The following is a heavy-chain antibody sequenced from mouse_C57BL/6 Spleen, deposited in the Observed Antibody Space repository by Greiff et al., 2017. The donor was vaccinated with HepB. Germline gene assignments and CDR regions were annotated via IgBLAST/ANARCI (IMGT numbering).Heavy chain of an antibody. CDR1: GYSITSGYY. V-gene: IGHV3-6*01. D-gene: IGHD1-1*01. Sequence: EVQRVESGPGLVKPSQSLSLTCSVTGYSITSGYYWNWIRQFPGNKLEWMGYISYDGSNNYNPSLKNRISITRDTSKNQFFLKLNSVTTEDTATYYCARDITSSYYGSSYFDYWGQGTTLTVSS. CDR3: ARDITSSYYGSSYFDY. J-gene: IGHJ2*01. CDR2: ISYDGSN.